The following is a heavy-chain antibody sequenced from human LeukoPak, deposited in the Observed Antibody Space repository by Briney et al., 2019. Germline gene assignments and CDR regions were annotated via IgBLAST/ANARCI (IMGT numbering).Heavy chain of an antibody. J-gene: IGHJ6*02. Sequence: PGGSLRLSCAASGFTFRSYSMNWVRQAPGKGLERIGYIFYSGSTSYNPSLKGRVAISVDKSNNQFYLKMSSVTAADTAVYYCARDGTWSGSHGTDVWGQGNMVLVSS. D-gene: IGHD3-3*01. CDR3: ARDGTWSGSHGTDV. CDR2: IFYSGST. CDR1: GFTFRSYSM. V-gene: IGHV4-4*02.